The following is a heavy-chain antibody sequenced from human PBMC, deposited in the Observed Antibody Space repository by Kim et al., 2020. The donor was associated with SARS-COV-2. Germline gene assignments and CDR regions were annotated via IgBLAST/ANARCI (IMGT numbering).Heavy chain of an antibody. V-gene: IGHV4-39*01. D-gene: IGHD4-4*01. CDR1: GGSISSSSYY. CDR2: IYYSGST. Sequence: SETLSLTCTVSGGSISSSSYYWGWIRQPPGKGLEWIGSIYYSGSTYYNPSLKSRVTISVDTSKNQFSLKLSSVTAADTAVYYCASHDYSNNLYYYYYGMDVWGQGTTVTVSS. CDR3: ASHDYSNNLYYYYYGMDV. J-gene: IGHJ6*02.